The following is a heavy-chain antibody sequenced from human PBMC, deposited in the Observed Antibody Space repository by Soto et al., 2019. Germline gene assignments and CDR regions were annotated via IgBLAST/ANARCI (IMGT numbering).Heavy chain of an antibody. Sequence: QLQLQESGSGLVKPSQTLSLTCAVSGGSISSGGYSWSWIRQPPGKGLEWIGYIYHSGSTYYTPSLKSRVTTSVDRPKNQFSLKLSSVTAADTAVYYCARDRPREGGFHYWGQGTLVTVSS. J-gene: IGHJ4*02. D-gene: IGHD6-6*01. CDR2: IYHSGST. CDR3: ARDRPREGGFHY. CDR1: GGSISSGGYS. V-gene: IGHV4-30-2*01.